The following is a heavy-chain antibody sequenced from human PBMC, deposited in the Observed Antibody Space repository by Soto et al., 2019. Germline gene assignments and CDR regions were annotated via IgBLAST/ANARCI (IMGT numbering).Heavy chain of an antibody. CDR3: ARVDSVYSSGWYGVRYYFDY. V-gene: IGHV4-31*03. CDR2: IYYSGST. D-gene: IGHD6-19*01. Sequence: SETLSLTCTVSGGSISSGGYYWSWIRQHPGKGLEWIGYIYYSGSTYYNPSLKSRVTISVDTSKNQFSLKLGSVTAADTAVYYCARVDSVYSSGWYGVRYYFDYWGQGTLVTVSS. J-gene: IGHJ4*02. CDR1: GGSISSGGYY.